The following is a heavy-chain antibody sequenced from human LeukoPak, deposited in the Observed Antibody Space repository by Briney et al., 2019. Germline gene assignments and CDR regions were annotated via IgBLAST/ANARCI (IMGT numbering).Heavy chain of an antibody. CDR3: ARVRGDEKYSSGWYLDY. D-gene: IGHD6-19*01. CDR1: GFTFSSYG. J-gene: IGHJ4*02. CDR2: IWYDGSNK. Sequence: GGSLRLSCAASGFTFSSYGLHWVRQAPGKGLEWVAVIWYDGSNKYYADSVKGRFTISRDNSKNILYLQMNSMRAEDTAVYYCARVRGDEKYSSGWYLDYWGQGTLVTVSS. V-gene: IGHV3-33*01.